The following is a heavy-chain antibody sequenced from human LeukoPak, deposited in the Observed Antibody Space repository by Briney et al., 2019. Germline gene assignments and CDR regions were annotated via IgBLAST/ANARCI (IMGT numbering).Heavy chain of an antibody. CDR3: ARERTYCGGDCYVWFDP. V-gene: IGHV4-61*02. D-gene: IGHD2-21*02. CDR1: GGSISSGSSY. Sequence: SETLSLTCTVSGGSISSGSSYSSWIRQPAGKGLQWIGRIYASGSTNYNPSLKSRVTISVDTSKNQFSLKLSSVTAADTAVYYCARERTYCGGDCYVWFDPWGQGTLVTVSS. J-gene: IGHJ5*02. CDR2: IYASGST.